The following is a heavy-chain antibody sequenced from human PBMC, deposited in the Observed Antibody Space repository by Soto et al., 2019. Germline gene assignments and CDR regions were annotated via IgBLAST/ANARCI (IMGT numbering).Heavy chain of an antibody. CDR1: GGSVSSSSYY. Sequence: PSETLSLTCTVSGGSVSSSSYYWGWVRQPPGKGLEWIGSVYYSGSTYYNPSLESRVTISVDTSKNQFSLKLSSVTAADTAVYYCARSDSGWSQFDYWGQGTLVTVSS. J-gene: IGHJ4*02. CDR3: ARSDSGWSQFDY. D-gene: IGHD6-19*01. V-gene: IGHV4-39*07. CDR2: VYYSGST.